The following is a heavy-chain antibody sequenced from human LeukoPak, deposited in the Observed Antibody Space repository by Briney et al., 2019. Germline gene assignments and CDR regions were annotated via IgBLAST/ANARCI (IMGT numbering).Heavy chain of an antibody. CDR1: GYSISSAFY. CDR2: IYHNGRT. CDR3: ARAFRESFFDY. Sequence: SETLSLTCTVSGYSISSAFYWGWIRQPPGKGLEWIGTIYHNGRTYYNPSLKSRVTISLDTSKNQFSLDLTSVTAADTALYYCARAFRESFFDYWGQGTLVTVSS. J-gene: IGHJ4*02. V-gene: IGHV4-38-2*02.